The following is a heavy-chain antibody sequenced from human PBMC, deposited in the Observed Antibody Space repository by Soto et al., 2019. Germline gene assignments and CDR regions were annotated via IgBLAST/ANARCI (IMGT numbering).Heavy chain of an antibody. CDR1: GGSLRSYF. J-gene: IGHJ3*02. CDR3: AREARYCSGGSGGSCYSDAFDI. Sequence: SETLSLTCTVPGGSLRSYFWSWVREPPGKGLEGIGYIHYSGSTNYNPSLKSRVTILVDTSKNQFSLKLSSVTAADTAVEYCAREARYCSGGSGGSCYSDAFDIWGQGTMVTVSS. CDR2: IHYSGST. D-gene: IGHD2-15*01. V-gene: IGHV4-59*01.